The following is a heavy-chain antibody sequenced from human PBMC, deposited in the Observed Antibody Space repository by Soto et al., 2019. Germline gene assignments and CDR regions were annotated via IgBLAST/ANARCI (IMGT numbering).Heavy chain of an antibody. J-gene: IGHJ4*02. CDR2: INPNSGGT. CDR1: GYTFTGYY. V-gene: IGHV1-2*04. D-gene: IGHD6-19*01. Sequence: GASVKVSCKASGYTFTGYYMHWVRQAPGQGLEWMGWINPNSGGTNYAQKFQGWVTMTRDTSISTAYMELSRLRSDDTAVYYCARDIGIAVAGTEGTGFDYWGQGTLVTVSS. CDR3: ARDIGIAVAGTEGTGFDY.